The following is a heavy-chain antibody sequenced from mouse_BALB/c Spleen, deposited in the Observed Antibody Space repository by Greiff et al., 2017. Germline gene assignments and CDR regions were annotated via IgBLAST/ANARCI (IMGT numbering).Heavy chain of an antibody. V-gene: IGHV14-3*02. CDR3: ARNPPYYYGSSPWAMDY. CDR2: IDPANGNT. J-gene: IGHJ4*01. D-gene: IGHD1-1*01. CDR1: GFNIKDTY. Sequence: EVQLQQSGAELVKPGASVKLSCTASGFNIKDTYMHWVKQRPEQGLEWIGRIDPANGNTKYDPKFQGKATITADTSSNTAYLQLSSLTSEDTAVYYCARNPPYYYGSSPWAMDYWGQGTSVTVSS.